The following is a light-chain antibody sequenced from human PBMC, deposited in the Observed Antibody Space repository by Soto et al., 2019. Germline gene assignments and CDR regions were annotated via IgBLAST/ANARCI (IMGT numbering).Light chain of an antibody. CDR3: QQDNNLPPIT. CDR2: GAS. Sequence: IVMTQSPATLSVSPGERATLSCRASQSVTSNLAWYQQKPGQAPRLLIYGASTRATGIPARFSGSGSGTEFTLTISSLQSEDFAVYDCQQDNNLPPITYGQGTRLEIK. V-gene: IGKV3-15*01. J-gene: IGKJ5*01. CDR1: QSVTSN.